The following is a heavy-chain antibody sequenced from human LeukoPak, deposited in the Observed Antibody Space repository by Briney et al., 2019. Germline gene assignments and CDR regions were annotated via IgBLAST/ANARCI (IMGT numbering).Heavy chain of an antibody. V-gene: IGHV1-2*02. Sequence: ASVKVSCKASGYTFTGYYVHWVRQAPGQGLEWMGWMNPKSGGTNYAQKFEARVTMNRDTSISTAYMELSRLRFDDTAVYYCARSPDILTGERFDYWGQGTLVTVSS. J-gene: IGHJ4*02. CDR3: ARSPDILTGERFDY. D-gene: IGHD3-9*01. CDR2: MNPKSGGT. CDR1: GYTFTGYY.